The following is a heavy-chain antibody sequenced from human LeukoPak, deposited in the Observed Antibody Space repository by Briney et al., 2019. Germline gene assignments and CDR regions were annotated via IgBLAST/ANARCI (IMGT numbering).Heavy chain of an antibody. CDR2: IYYSGST. J-gene: IGHJ4*02. CDR3: ARDRLGSGIDY. D-gene: IGHD3-10*02. Sequence: SETLSLTGTVSGGSISSGGYYWSWIRQHPGKGLEWSGYIYYSGSTYYNPSLKSRVTISVDTSKNQFSLKLSSVTAADTAVYYCARDRLGSGIDYWGQGTLVTVSS. CDR1: GGSISSGGYY. V-gene: IGHV4-31*03.